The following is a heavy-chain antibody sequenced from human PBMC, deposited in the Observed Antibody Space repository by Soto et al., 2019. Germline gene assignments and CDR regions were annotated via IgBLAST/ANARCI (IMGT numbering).Heavy chain of an antibody. V-gene: IGHV4-61*01. D-gene: IGHD1-26*01. Sequence: QVQLQESGPGLVKPSETLSLTCTVSGGSVSSGSYYWSWIRQPPGKGLEWIGYIYYSGSTNSNPSLKSRVTISVDTSKNQFSLKLSSVTAADTAVYYCARDLRSPPGRLNYFDYWGQGTLVTVSS. CDR2: IYYSGST. J-gene: IGHJ4*02. CDR3: ARDLRSPPGRLNYFDY. CDR1: GGSVSSGSYY.